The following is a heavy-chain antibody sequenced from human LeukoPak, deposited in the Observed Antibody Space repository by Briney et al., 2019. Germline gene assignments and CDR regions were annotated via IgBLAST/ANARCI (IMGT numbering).Heavy chain of an antibody. J-gene: IGHJ4*02. CDR1: SYSISSGYY. V-gene: IGHV4-38-2*01. CDR3: ARLGAYYYDTSGYYYNRYFDY. D-gene: IGHD3-22*01. Sequence: PSETLSLTCSVSSYSISSGYYWGWVRQSPGKGLEWIGSVYHSGSTYYNPSLKIPVTISVDTSKNQFSLKLSSVTAADTAVYYCARLGAYYYDTSGYYYNRYFDYWGQGTLVTVSS. CDR2: VYHSGST.